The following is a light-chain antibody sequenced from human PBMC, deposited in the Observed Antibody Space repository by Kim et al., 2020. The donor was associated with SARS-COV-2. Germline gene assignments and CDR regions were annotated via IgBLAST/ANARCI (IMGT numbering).Light chain of an antibody. CDR2: SNN. CDR3: QSYDSSRISSV. V-gene: IGLV1-40*01. Sequence: RVTISCSRRSSNIRANYIVLWYQHHPGAAAPLLIYSNNSRPPGVPDRFSASKSGTSASLVITGLQAEDEADYYCQSYDSSRISSVFGGGTQLTVL. CDR1: SSNIRANYI. J-gene: IGLJ3*02.